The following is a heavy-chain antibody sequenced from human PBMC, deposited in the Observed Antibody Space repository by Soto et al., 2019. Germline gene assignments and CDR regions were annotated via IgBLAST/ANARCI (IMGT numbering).Heavy chain of an antibody. Sequence: QVQLQQWRAGLLKPSETLSLTCAVYGGSFSGYYWSWIRQPPGKGLEWIGEITHSGSTNYNPSLKSRVTISVDTSKNQFSLKLSSVTAADTAVYYCARGKGYYGSGRFRYYYYMDVWGKGTTVTVSS. D-gene: IGHD3-10*01. V-gene: IGHV4-34*01. CDR2: ITHSGST. CDR3: ARGKGYYGSGRFRYYYYMDV. J-gene: IGHJ6*03. CDR1: GGSFSGYY.